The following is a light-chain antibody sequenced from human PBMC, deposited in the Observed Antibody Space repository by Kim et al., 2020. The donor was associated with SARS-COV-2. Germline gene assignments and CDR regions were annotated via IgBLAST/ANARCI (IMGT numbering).Light chain of an antibody. Sequence: QSVVTQPPSVSGTPGQRVTISCSGSSSNIGKNHVDWYQHLPGTTPTLLIYVDINRPSGVPARFSGSKSGTSASLAISGLQSEDEADYYCAIWDDNLNALVFGTGTQLTVL. V-gene: IGLV1-44*01. CDR3: AIWDDNLNALV. J-gene: IGLJ2*01. CDR1: SSNIGKNH. CDR2: VDI.